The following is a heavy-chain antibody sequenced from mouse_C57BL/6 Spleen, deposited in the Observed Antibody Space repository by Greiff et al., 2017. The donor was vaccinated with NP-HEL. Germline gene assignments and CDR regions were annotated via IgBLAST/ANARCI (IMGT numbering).Heavy chain of an antibody. CDR2: ISDGGSYT. V-gene: IGHV5-4*01. D-gene: IGHD1-1*01. J-gene: IGHJ2*01. CDR3: ARVTTVVATSFDY. CDR1: GFTFSSYA. Sequence: EVHLVESGGGLVKPGGSLKLSCAASGFTFSSYAMSWVRQTPEKRLEWVATISDGGSYTYYPDNVKGRFTISRDNAKNNLYLQMSHLKSEDTAMYYCARVTTVVATSFDYWGQGITLTVSS.